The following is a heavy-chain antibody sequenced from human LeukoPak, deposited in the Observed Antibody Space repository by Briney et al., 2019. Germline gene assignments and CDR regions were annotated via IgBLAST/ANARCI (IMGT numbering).Heavy chain of an antibody. CDR2: ISWNSGSI. V-gene: IGHV3-9*01. CDR3: AKEFISRGFDY. Sequence: GRSLRLSCAASGFTFDDYATHWVRQAPGKGLEWVSGISWNSGSIGYADSVKGRFTISRDNAKNSLYLQMNSLRAEDTALYYCAKEFISRGFDYWGQGTLVTVSS. J-gene: IGHJ4*02. D-gene: IGHD3-10*01. CDR1: GFTFDDYA.